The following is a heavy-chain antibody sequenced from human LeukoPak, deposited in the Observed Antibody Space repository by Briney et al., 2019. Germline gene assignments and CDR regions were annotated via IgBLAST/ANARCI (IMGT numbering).Heavy chain of an antibody. CDR1: GGSISSYY. CDR3: ARITTVTPRGAFDI. Sequence: SETLSLTCTVSGGSISSYYWSWIRQPAGKGLEWIGYIYYSGSTNYNPSLKSRVTISVDTSKNQFSLKLSSVTAADTAVYYCARITTVTPRGAFDIWGQGTMVTVSS. D-gene: IGHD4-17*01. V-gene: IGHV4-59*01. J-gene: IGHJ3*02. CDR2: IYYSGST.